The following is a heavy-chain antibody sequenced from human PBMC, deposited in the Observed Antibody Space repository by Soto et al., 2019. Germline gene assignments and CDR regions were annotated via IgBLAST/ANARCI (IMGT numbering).Heavy chain of an antibody. CDR1: GFTFSSYS. D-gene: IGHD2-2*01. CDR2: ISSSSSTI. J-gene: IGHJ6*02. CDR3: ARFRGCSSTSCYYYYGMDV. V-gene: IGHV3-48*02. Sequence: GGSLRLSCAAYGFTFSSYSMNWVRQAPGKGLEWVSYISSSSSTIYYADSVKGRFTISRDNAKNSLYLQMNSLRDEDTAVYYCARFRGCSSTSCYYYYGMDVWGQGTTVTVSS.